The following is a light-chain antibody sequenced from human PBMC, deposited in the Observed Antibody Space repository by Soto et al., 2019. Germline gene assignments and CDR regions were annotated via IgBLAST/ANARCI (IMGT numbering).Light chain of an antibody. V-gene: IGKV3-11*01. Sequence: IGMTNSPFTLSVSPGERASLSCRASQTIRSDLAWYQQKPGQAPRLLIYDASNRATGIPARFSGSGSGTDFTLTISSLEPEDFAVYYCQQRSNWPLTFGGGTKVE. CDR1: QTIRSD. CDR3: QQRSNWPLT. J-gene: IGKJ4*01. CDR2: DAS.